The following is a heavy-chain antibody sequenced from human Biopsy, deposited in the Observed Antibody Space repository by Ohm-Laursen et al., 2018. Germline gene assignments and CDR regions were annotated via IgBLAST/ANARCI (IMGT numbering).Heavy chain of an antibody. Sequence: SDTLSLTCTVSGGSIGGSSWSWIRQAPGRGLEWVGYISYSGSTSNNPSLKSRITISVDTSKNQISLKVTSVTAADTAVYYCARDRDRRGWFDPWGQGTLVTVSS. D-gene: IGHD1-14*01. V-gene: IGHV4-59*12. J-gene: IGHJ5*02. CDR2: ISYSGST. CDR3: ARDRDRRGWFDP. CDR1: GGSIGGSS.